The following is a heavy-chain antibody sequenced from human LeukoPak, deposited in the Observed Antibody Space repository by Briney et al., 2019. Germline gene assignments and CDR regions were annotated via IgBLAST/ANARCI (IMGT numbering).Heavy chain of an antibody. Sequence: PSQTLSLTCTVSGGSISSGGYYWSWLRQHPGKGLEWIGYIYYSGSTYYNPSLKSRVTISVDTSKNQFSLKLSSVTAADTAVYYCARGEVIYYYGSGSYYNSWGQGTLVTVSS. CDR2: IYYSGST. V-gene: IGHV4-31*03. CDR1: GGSISSGGYY. J-gene: IGHJ4*02. D-gene: IGHD3-10*01. CDR3: ARGEVIYYYGSGSYYNS.